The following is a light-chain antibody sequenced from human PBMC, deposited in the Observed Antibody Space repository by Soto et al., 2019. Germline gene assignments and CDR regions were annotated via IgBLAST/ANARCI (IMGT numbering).Light chain of an antibody. V-gene: IGLV2-14*01. CDR3: SSYTSSTTLV. Sequence: QSALTQPASVSGSPGQSIAISCTGTSSDVGGYNYVSWYQQHPGKAPKLMIYDVINRPAGVSNRFAGSKSGNTASLTFSRLQAEDEAYYYCSSYTSSTTLVFGGGTKVTVL. CDR2: DVI. J-gene: IGLJ2*01. CDR1: SSDVGGYNY.